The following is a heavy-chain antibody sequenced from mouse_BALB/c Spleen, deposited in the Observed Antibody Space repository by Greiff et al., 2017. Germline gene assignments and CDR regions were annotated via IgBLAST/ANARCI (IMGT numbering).Heavy chain of an antibody. CDR2: INPSTGYT. CDR3: AREITTGFAY. V-gene: IGHV1-7*01. D-gene: IGHD2-4*01. Sequence: VQLQESGAELAKPGASVKMSCKASGYTFTSYWMHWVKQRPGQGLEWIGYINPSTGYTEYNQKFKDKATLTADKSSSTAYMQLSSLTSEDSAVYYCAREITTGFAYWGQGTLVTVSA. CDR1: GYTFTSYW. J-gene: IGHJ3*01.